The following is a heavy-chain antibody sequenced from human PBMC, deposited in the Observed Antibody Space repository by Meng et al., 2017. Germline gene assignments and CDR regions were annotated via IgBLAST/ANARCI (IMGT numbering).Heavy chain of an antibody. Sequence: GESLKISCAGSGFTFSSYAMSWVRQAPGQGLEWVSAISGRGGSTYYADSVKGRFTISRDNSKNTLYLQMNSLRAEDTAVYYCAKDPRPLSDSSGYYVDYWGQGTLVTVSS. CDR3: AKDPRPLSDSSGYYVDY. CDR2: ISGRGGST. CDR1: GFTFSSYA. V-gene: IGHV3-23*01. D-gene: IGHD3-22*01. J-gene: IGHJ4*02.